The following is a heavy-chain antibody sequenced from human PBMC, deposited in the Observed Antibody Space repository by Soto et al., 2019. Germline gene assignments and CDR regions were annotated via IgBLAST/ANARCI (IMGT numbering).Heavy chain of an antibody. D-gene: IGHD1-1*01. CDR3: ARGGDTTSYYYYGMDV. Sequence: SETLSLTCAVYGGSFSGYYRSWIRQPPGKGLEWIGEINHSGSTNYNPSLKSRVTISVDTSKNQFSLKLSSVTAADTAVYYCARGGDTTSYYYYGMDVWGQGTTVTVSS. CDR2: INHSGST. J-gene: IGHJ6*02. CDR1: GGSFSGYY. V-gene: IGHV4-34*01.